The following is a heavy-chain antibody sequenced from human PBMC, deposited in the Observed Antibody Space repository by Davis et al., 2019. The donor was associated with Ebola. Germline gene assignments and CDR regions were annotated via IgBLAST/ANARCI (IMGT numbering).Heavy chain of an antibody. Sequence: GESLKISCAASGFTFSSYEMNWVRQAPGKGLEWVSYIGSNSGTMYYADSVKGRFTISRDNAQNSLYLQMNSLKAEDTAVYYCARDIGDGYNFDYMDVWGKGTTVTVS. V-gene: IGHV3-48*03. CDR2: IGSNSGTM. J-gene: IGHJ6*03. CDR3: ARDIGDGYNFDYMDV. CDR1: GFTFSSYE. D-gene: IGHD5-24*01.